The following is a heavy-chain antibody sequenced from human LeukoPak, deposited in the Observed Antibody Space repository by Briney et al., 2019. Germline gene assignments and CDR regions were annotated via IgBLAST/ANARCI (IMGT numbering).Heavy chain of an antibody. J-gene: IGHJ5*02. CDR1: GGSISSSSGY. Sequence: SETLSLTCTVSGGSISSSSGYWSWIRQPPGQGLVGIGSIYYSGSTYYNPSLKSRVTISVDTSKNQFSLKLSSVTAADTAVYYCARQGRAGAAAGRGWFDPWGQGTLVTVSS. CDR2: IYYSGST. CDR3: ARQGRAGAAAGRGWFDP. D-gene: IGHD6-13*01. V-gene: IGHV4-39*01.